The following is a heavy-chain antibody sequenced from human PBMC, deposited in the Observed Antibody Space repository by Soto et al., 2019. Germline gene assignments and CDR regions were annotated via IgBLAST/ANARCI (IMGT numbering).Heavy chain of an antibody. CDR3: ARGLNDDS. D-gene: IGHD1-1*01. V-gene: IGHV3-53*01. Sequence: EVQLVESGGGLIQPGGSLRLSCEVSGFTIRDNPMSWVRQAPGKGLEWVAAIHTVGSPYYADSVQGRFTISRDNSKNTLYLQMNSLRVGDTAIYFCARGLNDDSWGQGTLVTVSS. CDR2: IHTVGSP. J-gene: IGHJ4*02. CDR1: GFTIRDNP.